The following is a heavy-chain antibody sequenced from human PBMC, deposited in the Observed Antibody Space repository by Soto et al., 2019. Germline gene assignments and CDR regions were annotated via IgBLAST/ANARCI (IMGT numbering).Heavy chain of an antibody. CDR2: ISSDGSYI. D-gene: IGHD3-3*01. V-gene: IGHV3-30*04. CDR3: ARTRNGGVADSFDS. J-gene: IGHJ5*01. CDR1: GFTFSRHA. Sequence: GGTLRLSCAASGFTFSRHAIHWVRLTPGRGLEWVLAISSDGSYIYYTDSVKGRFTVSRDNSKNTVFVQMNRLIPDDTALYFCARTRNGGVADSFDSWGQGTRVTVSS.